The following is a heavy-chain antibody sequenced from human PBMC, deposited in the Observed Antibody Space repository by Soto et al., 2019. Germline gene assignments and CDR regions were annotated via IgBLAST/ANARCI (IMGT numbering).Heavy chain of an antibody. CDR2: IFYSGGT. Sequence: SETLSLTCTVSGDSISTYYWSWIRQPPGKGLQWIGYIFYSGGTAYNPSLESRVSISLDMSKKQFSLKLNSVTAAEPAAYTCATGNLVQKVIDYWCQGTQLTVSS. CDR3: ATGNLVQKVIDY. CDR1: GDSISTYY. J-gene: IGHJ4*01. D-gene: IGHD1-1*01. V-gene: IGHV4-59*01.